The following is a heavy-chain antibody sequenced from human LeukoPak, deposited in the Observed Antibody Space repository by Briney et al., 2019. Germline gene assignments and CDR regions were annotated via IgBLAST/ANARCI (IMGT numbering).Heavy chain of an antibody. J-gene: IGHJ4*02. D-gene: IGHD2-21*01. CDR2: INPNSGAT. CDR3: ARERRGAPFLFDF. V-gene: IGHV1-2*02. Sequence: ASVKVSCKASGYIFTGYYIHWVRQAPGQGLEWMGWINPNSGATNYAQKFQGRVTMTRETAITTAYMELSSLRSDDTVMYYCARERRGAPFLFDFWGQGTLVTVSS. CDR1: GYIFTGYY.